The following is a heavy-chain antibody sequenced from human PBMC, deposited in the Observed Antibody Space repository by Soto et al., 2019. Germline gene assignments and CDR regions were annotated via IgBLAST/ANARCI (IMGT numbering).Heavy chain of an antibody. CDR1: GFTFSSYG. J-gene: IGHJ6*02. Sequence: QVQLVESGGGVVQSGRSLRLSCAASGFTFSSYGIQWVRQAPCKGLEWVALISDDGSNKYYADSVKGRFTTSRDNSKNTLYLQMNSLRPEDTAVYYCAKERYGQLWLEDYGLDVWGQGTTVTVSS. D-gene: IGHD3-10*01. CDR3: AKERYGQLWLEDYGLDV. CDR2: ISDDGSNK. V-gene: IGHV3-30*18.